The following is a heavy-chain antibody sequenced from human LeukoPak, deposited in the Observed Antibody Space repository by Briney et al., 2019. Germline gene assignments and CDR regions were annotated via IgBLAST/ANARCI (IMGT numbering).Heavy chain of an antibody. J-gene: IGHJ6*02. CDR3: AKDYGDYVGLRHYYGMDV. CDR1: GFTFSSYS. V-gene: IGHV3-21*01. Sequence: GGSLRLSCAASGFTFSSYSMNWVRQAPGKGLEWVSSISSSSSYIYYADSVKGRFTISRDNAKNSLYLQMNSLRAEDTAVYYCAKDYGDYVGLRHYYGMDVWGQGTTVTVS. D-gene: IGHD4-17*01. CDR2: ISSSSSYI.